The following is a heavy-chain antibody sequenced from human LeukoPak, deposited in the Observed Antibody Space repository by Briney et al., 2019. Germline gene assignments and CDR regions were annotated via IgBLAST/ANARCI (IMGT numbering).Heavy chain of an antibody. CDR3: ARVGGGITIFPLNAFDI. D-gene: IGHD3-3*01. J-gene: IGHJ3*02. Sequence: SVNVSCKASGGTFSSYAISWVRQAPGQGLEWMGGIIPIFGTAIYTRRFQGRVTITSGESTSTAYMELSSMRSEDTAVYYCARVGGGITIFPLNAFDIWGQGTMVTVSS. CDR1: GGTFSSYA. V-gene: IGHV1-69*13. CDR2: IIPIFGTA.